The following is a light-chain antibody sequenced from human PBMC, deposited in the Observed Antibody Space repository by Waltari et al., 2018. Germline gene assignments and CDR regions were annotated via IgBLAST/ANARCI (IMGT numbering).Light chain of an antibody. J-gene: IGLJ1*01. CDR1: SRDVGSYNC. V-gene: IGLV2-18*02. CDR2: EVS. CDR3: SSYTNSSTYV. Sequence: QSALTQPPSVSGSPGQSVTLSCTGTSRDVGSYNCVSWYQHPPGTAPKLMIYEVSNRPSGVPDRFSGSKSGNTASLTVTGLQAEDEADYYCSSYTNSSTYVFGTGTKVTVL.